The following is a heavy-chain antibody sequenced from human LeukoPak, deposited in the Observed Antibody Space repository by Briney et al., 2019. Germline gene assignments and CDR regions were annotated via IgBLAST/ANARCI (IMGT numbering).Heavy chain of an antibody. Sequence: PGGSLRLSCAASGFTFSSYSMNWVRQAPGKGLEWVSSISSSSSYIYYADSVKGRFTISRDNAKNSLYLQMNSLRAEDTAVYYCARADCSGGSCYSNDAFDIWGQGIMVTVSS. D-gene: IGHD2-15*01. CDR2: ISSSSSYI. CDR3: ARADCSGGSCYSNDAFDI. V-gene: IGHV3-21*01. CDR1: GFTFSSYS. J-gene: IGHJ3*02.